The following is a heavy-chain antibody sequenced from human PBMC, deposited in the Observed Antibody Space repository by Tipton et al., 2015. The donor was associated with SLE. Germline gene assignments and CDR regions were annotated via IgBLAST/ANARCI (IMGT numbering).Heavy chain of an antibody. J-gene: IGHJ3*01. CDR3: VRERKYVVRFRELVAPDL. D-gene: IGHD1-26*01. CDR1: VYSISSSHW. CDR2: IYYGGTI. Sequence: TLSLTCNVSVYSISSSHWWGWIRQPPGKGLEWIGHIYYGGTIYYNPSLKSRVTMSIDTSKNQFSLKLSSVTDVDTAVYYCVRERKYVVRFRELVAPDLWGQGTAITVSS. V-gene: IGHV4-28*03.